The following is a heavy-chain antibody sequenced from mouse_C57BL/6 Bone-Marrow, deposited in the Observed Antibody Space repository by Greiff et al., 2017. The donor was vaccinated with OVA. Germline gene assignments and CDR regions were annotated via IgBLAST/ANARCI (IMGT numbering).Heavy chain of an antibody. J-gene: IGHJ4*01. V-gene: IGHV1-74*01. Sequence: QVQLQQPGAELVKPGASVKVSCKASGYTFTSYWMHWVKQRPGQGLEWIGRIHPSDSDTNYNQKFKGKATLTVDKSSSTAYMQLSSLTSEDSAVYYCAIFYDGYYVPYYYAMDYWGQGTSVTVSS. CDR3: AIFYDGYYVPYYYAMDY. CDR1: GYTFTSYW. D-gene: IGHD2-3*01. CDR2: IHPSDSDT.